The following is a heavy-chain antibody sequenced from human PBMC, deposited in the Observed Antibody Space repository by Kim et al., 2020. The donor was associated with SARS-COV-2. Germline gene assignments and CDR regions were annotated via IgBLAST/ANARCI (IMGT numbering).Heavy chain of an antibody. Sequence: SETLSLTCAVYGGSFSGYYWSWIRQPPGKGLEWIGEINHSGSTNYNPSLKSRVTISVDTSKNQFSLKLSSVTAADTAVYYCARGLRPLTMVRGVVYFDYWGQGTLVTVSS. D-gene: IGHD3-10*01. CDR1: GGSFSGYY. CDR3: ARGLRPLTMVRGVVYFDY. CDR2: INHSGST. V-gene: IGHV4-34*01. J-gene: IGHJ4*02.